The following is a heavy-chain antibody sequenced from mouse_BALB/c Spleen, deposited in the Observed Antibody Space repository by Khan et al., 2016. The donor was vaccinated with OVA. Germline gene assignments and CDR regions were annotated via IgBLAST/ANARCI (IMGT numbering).Heavy chain of an antibody. J-gene: IGHJ2*01. D-gene: IGHD2-1*01. CDR3: TRNGFGNYESWDY. CDR2: IYPGNSDT. V-gene: IGHV1-5*01. Sequence: VQLQQSGTVLARPGASVKMSCKASGYTFTSYWMHWVKQRPGQGLEWIGAIYPGNSDTNYNQKFKGKAKLNAVTSTSTAYMELNSLTNEDSAVCYGTRNGFGNYESWDYWGQGTTLTVSS. CDR1: GYTFTSYW.